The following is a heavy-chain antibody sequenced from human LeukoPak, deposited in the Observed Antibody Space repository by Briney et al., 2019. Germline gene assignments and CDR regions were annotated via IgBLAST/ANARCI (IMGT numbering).Heavy chain of an antibody. J-gene: IGHJ3*02. D-gene: IGHD1-26*01. CDR2: IYHSGST. V-gene: IGHV4-30-4*08. Sequence: SSETLSLTCTVSGGSISDYYWNWIRQPPGKGLEWIGYIYHSGSTYYNPSLKGRVTISVDTSKNQFSLKLSSVTAADTAVYYCARWSYSYAFDIWGQGTMVTVSS. CDR3: ARWSYSYAFDI. CDR1: GGSISDYY.